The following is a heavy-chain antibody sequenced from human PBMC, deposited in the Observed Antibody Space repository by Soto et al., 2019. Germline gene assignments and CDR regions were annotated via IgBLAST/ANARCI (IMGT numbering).Heavy chain of an antibody. Sequence: GGSLRLSCVASGFTFSAYWMDWVRQAPGKGLEWVANINQDGSEKHYVDSVKGRFTISRDNAKNSLYLQMSSLTAEDSALYYCSGSLDYWGQGALVTVSS. J-gene: IGHJ4*02. CDR3: SGSLDY. D-gene: IGHD2-15*01. CDR1: GFTFSAYW. V-gene: IGHV3-7*01. CDR2: INQDGSEK.